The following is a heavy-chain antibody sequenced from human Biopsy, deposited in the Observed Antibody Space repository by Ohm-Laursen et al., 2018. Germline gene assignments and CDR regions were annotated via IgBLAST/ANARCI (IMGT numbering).Heavy chain of an antibody. Sequence: GASVKVSCKPSGGSFSSYAISWVRQAPGQGLEWMGGIIPIFGTANYAQKFQGRVTITADESTSTAYMELSSPRSDDTAVYYCARDALGGGSYRFFYWGQGSLVTVSS. D-gene: IGHD1-26*01. CDR1: GGSFSSYA. CDR3: ARDALGGGSYRFFY. J-gene: IGHJ4*02. V-gene: IGHV1-69*13. CDR2: IIPIFGTA.